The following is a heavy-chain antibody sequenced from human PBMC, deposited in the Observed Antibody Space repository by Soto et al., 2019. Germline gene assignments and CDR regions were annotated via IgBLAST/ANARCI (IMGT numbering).Heavy chain of an antibody. D-gene: IGHD4-17*01. CDR1: GFTFSSYG. CDR2: ISYDGSNK. CDR3: AKDTSPTVTTGLFFDY. V-gene: IGHV3-30*18. Sequence: GGSLRLSCAASGFTFSSYGMHWVRQAPGKGLEWVAVISYDGSNKYYADSVKGRFTISRDNSKNTLYLQMNSLRAEDTAVYYCAKDTSPTVTTGLFFDYWGQGTLVTVSS. J-gene: IGHJ4*02.